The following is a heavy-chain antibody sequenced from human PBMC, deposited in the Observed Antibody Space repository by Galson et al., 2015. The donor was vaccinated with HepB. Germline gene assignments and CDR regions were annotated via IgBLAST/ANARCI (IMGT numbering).Heavy chain of an antibody. CDR2: ISYDGSNK. CDR3: ARDHCSSTSCYLFDY. V-gene: IGHV3-30-3*01. CDR1: GFTFSSYA. D-gene: IGHD2-2*01. J-gene: IGHJ4*02. Sequence: SLRLSCAASGFTFSSYAMHWVRQAPGKGLEWVAVISYDGSNKYYADSVKGRFTISRDNSKNTLYLQMNSLRAEDTAVYYCARDHCSSTSCYLFDYWGQGTLVTVSS.